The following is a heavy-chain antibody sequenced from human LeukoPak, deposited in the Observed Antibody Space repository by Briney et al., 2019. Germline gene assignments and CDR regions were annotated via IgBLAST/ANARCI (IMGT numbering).Heavy chain of an antibody. CDR2: INPSGGST. V-gene: IGHV1-46*01. CDR1: GYTFTSYY. Sequence: ASVKVSCKASGYTFTSYYMHWVRQAPGQGLEWMGIINPSGGSTSYAQKFQGRVTITRDTSTSTVYMELSSLRSEDTAVYYCARGVEYYDSSGYYVYYFDYWGQGTLVTVSS. CDR3: ARGVEYYDSSGYYVYYFDY. J-gene: IGHJ4*02. D-gene: IGHD3-22*01.